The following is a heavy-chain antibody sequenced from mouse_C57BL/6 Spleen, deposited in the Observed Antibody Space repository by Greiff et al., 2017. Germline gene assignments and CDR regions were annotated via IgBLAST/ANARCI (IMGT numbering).Heavy chain of an antibody. D-gene: IGHD1-1*01. V-gene: IGHV1-81*01. CDR2: IYPRSGNT. CDR3: ARWLITTVGATDYAMDY. Sequence: VQLQQSGAELARPGASVKLSCKASGYTFTSYGISWVKQRTGQGLEWIGEIYPRSGNTYYNEKFKGKATLTADKSSSTEYMELRSLTSKDSAVYFCARWLITTVGATDYAMDYWGQGTSVTVSS. J-gene: IGHJ4*01. CDR1: GYTFTSYG.